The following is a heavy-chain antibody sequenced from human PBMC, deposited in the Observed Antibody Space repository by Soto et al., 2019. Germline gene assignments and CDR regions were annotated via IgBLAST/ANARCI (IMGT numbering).Heavy chain of an antibody. CDR2: VNPSGGHT. J-gene: IGHJ4*02. V-gene: IGHV1-46*01. D-gene: IGHD2-21*02. Sequence: QVQLMQSGAEVKKPGASVKVSCKASGDTFTDYYIHWVRQGPGQGLEWMGTVNPSGGHTTYVQHFLRRVTITRYTSTSTLYIELTSLPSPETAIYYCARVGHVVVVTAALDYWGQGTLVTVSS. CDR1: GDTFTDYY. CDR3: ARVGHVVVVTAALDY.